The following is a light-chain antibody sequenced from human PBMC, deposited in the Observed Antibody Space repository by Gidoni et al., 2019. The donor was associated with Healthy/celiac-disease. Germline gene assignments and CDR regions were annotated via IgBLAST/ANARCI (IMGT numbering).Light chain of an antibody. CDR1: QGISSY. Sequence: DIQLTQSPSFLSASVGDRVTITCRASQGISSYLAWYQQKPGKAPKLLLYAASTLQSGVPSRFSGSGSGTEFTLTISSLQPEDFATYYCQQLNSYITFXQXTRLEIK. CDR3: QQLNSYIT. CDR2: AAS. J-gene: IGKJ5*01. V-gene: IGKV1-9*01.